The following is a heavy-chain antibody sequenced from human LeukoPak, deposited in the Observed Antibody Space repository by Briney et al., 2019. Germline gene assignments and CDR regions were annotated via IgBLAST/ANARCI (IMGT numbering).Heavy chain of an antibody. CDR1: GYTFTGYY. V-gene: IGHV1-2*06. CDR2: INPNSGGT. CDR3: ARDTTMVRGVIITYWFDP. Sequence: ASVKVSCKASGYTFTGYYMHWVRQAPGQGLEWMGRINPNSGGTNYAQKFQGRVTMTRDTSISTAYMELSRLRSDDTAVYYCARDTTMVRGVIITYWFDPWGQGTLVTVSS. D-gene: IGHD3-10*01. J-gene: IGHJ5*02.